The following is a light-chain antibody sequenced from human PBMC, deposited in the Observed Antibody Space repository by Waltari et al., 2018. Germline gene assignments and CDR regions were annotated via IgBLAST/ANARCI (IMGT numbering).Light chain of an antibody. CDR2: EGS. V-gene: IGKV3-11*01. J-gene: IGKJ4*01. CDR3: QQRSDGIT. Sequence: DIVLTQSPATLSLSPGERATLSCRASQGLSIYLAWYQQKLGQAPRLLIYEGSQRATGIPARFSGSGSGTDFTLTISSLEPEDFAIYYCQQRSDGITFGGGTRVDIK. CDR1: QGLSIY.